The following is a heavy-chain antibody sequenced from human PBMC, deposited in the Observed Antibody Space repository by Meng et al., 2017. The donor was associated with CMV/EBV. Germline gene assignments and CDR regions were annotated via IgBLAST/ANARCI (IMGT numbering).Heavy chain of an antibody. Sequence: ASVKVSCKASGYTFTSYDINWVRQATGQGLEWMGWMNPNSGNTGYAQKFQGRVTMTRNTSISTAYMELSSLRSEDTAVYYCASDLRYCSSTSCYARGKLFDYWGQGTLVTVSS. V-gene: IGHV1-8*01. J-gene: IGHJ4*02. CDR2: MNPNSGNT. CDR3: ASDLRYCSSTSCYARGKLFDY. CDR1: GYTFTSYD. D-gene: IGHD2-2*01.